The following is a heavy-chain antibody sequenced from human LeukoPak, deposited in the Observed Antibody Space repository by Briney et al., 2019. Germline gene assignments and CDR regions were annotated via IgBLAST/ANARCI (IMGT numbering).Heavy chain of an antibody. D-gene: IGHD3-22*01. CDR3: ARDEYHVDNSGLT. CDR2: IKQDGSEK. V-gene: IGHV3-7*01. Sequence: GGSLRLSCAASGFTFSSYWMTWVRQAPGKGLEWVANIKQDGSEKYYVDSVKGRFTISRDNAKNSLYLQMNSLRVEDTAVYYCARDEYHVDNSGLTWGKGALVTVSS. CDR1: GFTFSSYW. J-gene: IGHJ5*02.